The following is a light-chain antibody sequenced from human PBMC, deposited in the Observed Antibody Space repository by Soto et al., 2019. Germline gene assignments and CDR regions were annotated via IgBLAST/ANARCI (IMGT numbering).Light chain of an antibody. CDR3: QQYNDWPLT. CDR2: GAF. Sequence: EIVMTHSPVTLSVSPGERVTLSFSASQSVSSNLALYQQKPGQAPSLLIYGAFTRATGIPARFSGTGSGTEFTLTISSLQSEDFALYYCQQYNDWPLTFGQGTKVDIK. J-gene: IGKJ1*01. CDR1: QSVSSN. V-gene: IGKV3-15*01.